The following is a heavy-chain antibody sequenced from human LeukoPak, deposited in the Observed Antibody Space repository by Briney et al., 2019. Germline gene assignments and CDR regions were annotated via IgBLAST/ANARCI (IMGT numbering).Heavy chain of an antibody. J-gene: IGHJ4*02. CDR3: ARDSPIRYSYGLPHATDY. CDR1: GDSITSYY. CDR2: IYTTGTT. Sequence: PSETLSLTCTVSGDSITSYYWSWIRQSAEKGLEWIGRIYTTGTTNYNPSLKGRVTISVDTSKNQFSLKLSSVTAADTAVYYCARDSPIRYSYGLPHATDYWGQGTLVTVSS. V-gene: IGHV4-4*07. D-gene: IGHD5-18*01.